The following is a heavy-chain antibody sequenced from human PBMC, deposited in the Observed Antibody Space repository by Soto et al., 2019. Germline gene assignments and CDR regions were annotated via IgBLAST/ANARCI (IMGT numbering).Heavy chain of an antibody. D-gene: IGHD3-9*01. CDR2: IKSKTDGGTT. Sequence: GGSLRLSCAASGFTFSSYGMHWVRQAPGKGLEWVGRIKSKTDGGTTDYAAPVKGRFTISRDDSKNTLYLQMNSLKTEDTAVYYCTTGIGGSRYTYYYYYYGMDVWGQGTTVTVSS. J-gene: IGHJ6*02. CDR3: TTGIGGSRYTYYYYYYGMDV. V-gene: IGHV3-15*07. CDR1: GFTFSSYG.